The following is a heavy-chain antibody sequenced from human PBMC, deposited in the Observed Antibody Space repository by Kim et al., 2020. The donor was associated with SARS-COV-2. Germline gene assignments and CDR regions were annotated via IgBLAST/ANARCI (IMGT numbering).Heavy chain of an antibody. Sequence: ASVKVSCKASGYIFTNYALHWVRQAPGQRLEWMGWINAGNGDTKYSQKFQGRVTITRDTSASTAYMELSSLRSEDTAVFYCARDEAFYDSSGYSGLDYWGQGTLVTVSS. CDR2: INAGNGDT. CDR1: GYIFTNYA. V-gene: IGHV1-3*01. CDR3: ARDEAFYDSSGYSGLDY. J-gene: IGHJ4*02. D-gene: IGHD3-22*01.